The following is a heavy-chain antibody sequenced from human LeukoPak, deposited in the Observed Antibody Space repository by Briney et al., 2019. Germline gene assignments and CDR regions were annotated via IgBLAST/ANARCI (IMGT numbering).Heavy chain of an antibody. CDR1: GDSISSGGYY. V-gene: IGHV4-31*03. CDR3: ARDRDGYGYFDY. Sequence: SETLSLTCTVSGDSISSGGYYWSWIRQHPGKGLEWIGYIYYGGSTYYNTYYNPSLKTRIIISVDTSKNQFSLEVNSLTAADTAVYYCARDRDGYGYFDYWGQGTLVTVSS. CDR2: IYYGGSTYYNT. D-gene: IGHD5-24*01. J-gene: IGHJ4*02.